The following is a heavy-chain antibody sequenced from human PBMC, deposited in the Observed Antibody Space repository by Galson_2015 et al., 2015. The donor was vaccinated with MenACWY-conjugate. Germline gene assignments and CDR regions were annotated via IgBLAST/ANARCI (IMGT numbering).Heavy chain of an antibody. CDR2: IDPSDSEV. Sequence: QSGAEVKEPGESLEISCTASGYTFTNYWIILVRQMPGKGLEWMGRIDPSDSEVNYSPSFQGHLTISADKSISTAYLQWSSLKASHTAMYYCARIVGASHFFDHWGQGSLVAVSS. D-gene: IGHD1-26*01. CDR3: ARIVGASHFFDH. J-gene: IGHJ4*02. CDR1: GYTFTNYW. V-gene: IGHV5-10-1*01.